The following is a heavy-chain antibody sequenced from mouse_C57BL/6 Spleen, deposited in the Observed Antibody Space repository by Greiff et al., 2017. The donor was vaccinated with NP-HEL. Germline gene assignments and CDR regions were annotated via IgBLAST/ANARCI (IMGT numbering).Heavy chain of an antibody. CDR3: TRGRKTGTDY. CDR1: GYTFTDYE. CDR2: IDPETGGT. J-gene: IGHJ2*01. V-gene: IGHV1-15*01. D-gene: IGHD4-1*01. Sequence: QVQLQQSGAELVRPGASVTLSCKASGYTFTDYEMHWVKQTPVHGLEWIGAIDPETGGTAYNQKFKGKAILTADKSSSTAYMELRSLTSEDSAVYYCTRGRKTGTDYWGQGTALTVS.